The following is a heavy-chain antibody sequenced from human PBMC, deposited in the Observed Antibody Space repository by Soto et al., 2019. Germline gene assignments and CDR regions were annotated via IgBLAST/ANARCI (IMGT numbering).Heavy chain of an antibody. CDR1: GGSISSDGYY. V-gene: IGHV4-31*03. Sequence: PSETLSVTCTVSGGSISSDGYYWSWIRQHPGKGLEWIGYIYYSGTTYYSPSLKSRVTISIDTSKKQFSLKLSSVTAADTAVYYCARDYSASAFDIWGQGRMVTVSS. CDR2: IYYSGTT. CDR3: ARDYSASAFDI. D-gene: IGHD4-4*01. J-gene: IGHJ3*02.